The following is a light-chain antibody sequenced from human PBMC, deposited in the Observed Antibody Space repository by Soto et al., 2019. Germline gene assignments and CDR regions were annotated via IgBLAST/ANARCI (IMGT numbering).Light chain of an antibody. CDR3: QQYGSSPEWT. CDR1: QSVSSSY. V-gene: IGKV3-20*01. Sequence: EIVMTQSPASLSVSPGERATLSCRASQSVSSSYLAWYQQKPGQAPRLLIYGASSRATGIPDRFSGSGSGTDFTLTISRLEAEDFAVYYCQQYGSSPEWTFGQGTKVDIK. J-gene: IGKJ1*01. CDR2: GAS.